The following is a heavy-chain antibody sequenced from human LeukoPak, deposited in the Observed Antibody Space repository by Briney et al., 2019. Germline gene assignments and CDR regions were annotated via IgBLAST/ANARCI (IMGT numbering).Heavy chain of an antibody. Sequence: SVKVSCKAPGGTFTNYAISWVRQAPGQGLEWMGGIIPFFATTNYAQKFQGRVTITADESTSTAHMELSSLIFEDTAVYYCARRGAGDPRNHFDYWRQGTLVTVSS. V-gene: IGHV1-69*13. J-gene: IGHJ4*02. D-gene: IGHD7-27*01. CDR1: GGTFTNYA. CDR2: IIPFFATT. CDR3: ARRGAGDPRNHFDY.